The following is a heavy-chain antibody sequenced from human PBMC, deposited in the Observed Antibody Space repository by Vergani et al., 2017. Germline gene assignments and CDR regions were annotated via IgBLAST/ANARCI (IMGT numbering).Heavy chain of an antibody. CDR1: GFTFSNSA. V-gene: IGHV3-23*01. D-gene: IGHD2/OR15-2a*01. CDR2: ISGPGLST. CDR3: FKEKIDLGSYFFDS. J-gene: IGHJ4*03. Sequence: EVHLLESGGGLVQSGGSLRLSCAASGFTFSNSAVSWVRQAPGRGLALVSSISGPGLSTYYADSVTGRFSISRDNSKNTVFLQMHSLRAEDQAIYYCFKEKIDLGSYFFDSWGQGILVTVSS.